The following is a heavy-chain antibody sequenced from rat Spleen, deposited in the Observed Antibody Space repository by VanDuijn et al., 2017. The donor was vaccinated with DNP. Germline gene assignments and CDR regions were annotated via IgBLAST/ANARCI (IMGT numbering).Heavy chain of an antibody. D-gene: IGHD1-3*01. V-gene: IGHV5S10*01. CDR3: ARSQYFTNYGDFAY. Sequence: EVQLVESGGDLVQPGRSLKLSCAASGFTFSDYNMAWVRQAPRKGLEWVATIIFDGTRTYYRDSVKGRFTLSRDTAESTVYLQMNSLRSEDTATYYCARSQYFTNYGDFAYWGQGVMVTVSS. CDR1: GFTFSDYN. CDR2: IIFDGTRT. J-gene: IGHJ2*01.